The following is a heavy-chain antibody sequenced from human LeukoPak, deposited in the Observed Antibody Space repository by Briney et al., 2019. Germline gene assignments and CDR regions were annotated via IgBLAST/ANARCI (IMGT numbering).Heavy chain of an antibody. D-gene: IGHD3-10*01. CDR1: GYTFTSYY. CDR2: INPSGGST. Sequence: ASVKVSCKASGYTFTSYYMHWVRQAPGQGLEWMGIINPSGGSTSYAQKFQGRVTMTRDTSTSTVYMELSSLRSEDTAAYYCARLLIQVGYYGSGTGKNTFEDIWGQGTMVTVSS. J-gene: IGHJ3*02. V-gene: IGHV1-46*01. CDR3: ARLLIQVGYYGSGTGKNTFEDI.